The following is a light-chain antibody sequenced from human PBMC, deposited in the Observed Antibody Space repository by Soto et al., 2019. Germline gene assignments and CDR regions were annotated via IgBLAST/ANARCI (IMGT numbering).Light chain of an antibody. CDR2: LGS. CDR1: QSLLHSNGYNY. J-gene: IGKJ4*01. V-gene: IGKV2-28*01. CDR3: MQALQTPLT. Sequence: DIVMTQSPLSLPVTPGEPASISCRSSQSLLHSNGYNYLDWYLQKPGQSPQLLSYLGSNRVSGVPDRFSGSGSGTDFTLKISRVEAEDVGVYYCMQALQTPLTFGGGTKVEIK.